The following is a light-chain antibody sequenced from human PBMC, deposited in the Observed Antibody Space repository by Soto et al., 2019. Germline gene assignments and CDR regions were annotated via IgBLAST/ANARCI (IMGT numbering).Light chain of an antibody. J-gene: IGLJ3*02. CDR2: EVN. V-gene: IGLV2-14*01. Sequence: QSALTQPASVSGSPGQSITISCTGTSSDVGGYNYVSWYQQHPDKVPKLIIYEVNNRPSGVSYRFSGSKSGNTASLTISGLQAEDEADYYCSSYTGIDTQVFGGGTQLTVL. CDR3: SSYTGIDTQV. CDR1: SSDVGGYNY.